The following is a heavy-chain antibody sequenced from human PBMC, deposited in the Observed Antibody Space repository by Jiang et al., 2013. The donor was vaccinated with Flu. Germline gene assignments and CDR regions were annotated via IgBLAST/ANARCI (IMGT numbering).Heavy chain of an antibody. Sequence: VQLLESGGGLVQPGGSLRLSCAASGFTFSNYAVSWVRQAPGKGLEWVSHISGSGISTYYADSVKGRFTISRDNSKNTLFLQMNSLRAEDTAVYYCAKGAYQLLDYFDFWGQGTLVTVSS. J-gene: IGHJ4*02. CDR3: AKGAYQLLDYFDF. CDR1: GFTFSNYA. V-gene: IGHV3-23*01. D-gene: IGHD2-2*01. CDR2: ISGSGIST.